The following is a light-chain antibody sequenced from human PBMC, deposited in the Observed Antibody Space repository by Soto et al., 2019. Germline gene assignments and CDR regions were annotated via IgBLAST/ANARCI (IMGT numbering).Light chain of an antibody. V-gene: IGLV2-23*01. Sequence: QSALTQPASVSGSPGQSITISCTGTSSDVGSYNLVSWYQQRPGKVPKLIIYEGSKRPSGVSNRFSGSKSGNTASLTISRLQAEDEADYHCCSYAGSGTYVFGTGTKLTVL. CDR1: SSDVGSYNL. CDR2: EGS. J-gene: IGLJ1*01. CDR3: CSYAGSGTYV.